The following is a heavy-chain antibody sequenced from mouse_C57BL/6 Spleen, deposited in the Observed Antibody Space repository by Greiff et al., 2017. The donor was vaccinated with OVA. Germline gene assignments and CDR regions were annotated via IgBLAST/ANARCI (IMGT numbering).Heavy chain of an antibody. J-gene: IGHJ4*01. CDR1: GYTFTSYW. D-gene: IGHD2-1*01. V-gene: IGHV1-52*01. CDR3: ARDGNYYSAMDY. CDR2: IDPSDSET. Sequence: QVQLQQPGAELVRPGSSVKLSCKASGYTFTSYWMHWVKQRPIQGLEWIGNIDPSDSETHYNQKFKDKATLTVDKSSSTAYMQLSSLTSEDSAVYYCARDGNYYSAMDYWGQGTSVTVSS.